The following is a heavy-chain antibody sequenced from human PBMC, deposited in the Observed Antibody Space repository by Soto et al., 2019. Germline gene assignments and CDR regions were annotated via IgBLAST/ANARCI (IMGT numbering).Heavy chain of an antibody. D-gene: IGHD6-19*01. CDR1: GGSISSGGYY. CDR3: ARERPDGCRLDP. CDR2: IYYSGST. Sequence: SETLSLTCTVSGGSISSGGYYWTWIRQPPGKGLEWIGYIYYSGSTYYNPSLKSRVTISVDTSKNQFSLRLSSVTAADTAVYYCARERPDGCRLDPWGQGTLVTVSS. J-gene: IGHJ5*02. V-gene: IGHV4-30-4*08.